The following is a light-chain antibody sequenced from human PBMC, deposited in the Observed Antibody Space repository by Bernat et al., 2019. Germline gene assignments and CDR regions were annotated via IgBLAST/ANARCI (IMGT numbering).Light chain of an antibody. CDR3: QQRKHWPPLT. Sequence: EIVMTQSPATLSVSPGERATLSCRASQSVSSNLAWYQQKPGQAPRLLIYGASTRATGIPARFSGSGSGTDFTLTISSLEAEDFAVYYCQQRKHWPPLTFGGGTKVEIK. CDR1: QSVSSN. V-gene: IGKV3D-15*01. J-gene: IGKJ4*01. CDR2: GAS.